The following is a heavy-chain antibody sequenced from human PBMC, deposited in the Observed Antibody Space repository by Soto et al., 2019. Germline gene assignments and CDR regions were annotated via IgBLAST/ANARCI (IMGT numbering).Heavy chain of an antibody. CDR3: AKEPAGNGDYEGLFDH. CDR1: GFTFSTFS. D-gene: IGHD4-17*01. CDR2: ISGSGDYT. Sequence: EVQLLESGGGLVQPGGSLRLSCEASGFTFSTFSMSWVRQSPGKGLEWVSAISGSGDYTYNADSVKGRFTLSRDNSKSTLYLQMNNLRAEDTPMYYWAKEPAGNGDYEGLFDHWGQGTLVTLSS. V-gene: IGHV3-23*01. J-gene: IGHJ4*02.